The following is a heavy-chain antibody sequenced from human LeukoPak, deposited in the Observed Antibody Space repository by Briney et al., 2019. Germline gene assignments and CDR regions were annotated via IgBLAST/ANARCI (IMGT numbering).Heavy chain of an antibody. CDR1: GYTFTGYY. J-gene: IGHJ4*02. V-gene: IGHV1-18*04. D-gene: IGHD1-26*01. CDR3: ARACFLNVGATCY. Sequence: RGPVKVSCKASGYTFTGYYMHWVRQAPGQGLAWMGWISAYKGNTNYAQKLQGRVTMTTDTSTSTAYMELRSLRSDDTAVYYCARACFLNVGATCYWGQGTLVTVSS. CDR2: ISAYKGNT.